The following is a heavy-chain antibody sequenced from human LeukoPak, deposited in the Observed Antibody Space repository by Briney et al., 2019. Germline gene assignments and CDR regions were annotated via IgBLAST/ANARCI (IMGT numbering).Heavy chain of an antibody. CDR2: IRYDGSNK. CDR1: GFTFSSYG. Sequence: GGSLRLSCAASGFTFSSYGMHWVRQAPGKGLEWVAFIRYDGSNKYYADSVKGRFTISRDNPKNTLYLQMNSLRAEDTAVYYCAKDRDCGGDCYPYYFDYWGQGTLVTVSS. D-gene: IGHD2-21*01. J-gene: IGHJ4*02. V-gene: IGHV3-30*02. CDR3: AKDRDCGGDCYPYYFDY.